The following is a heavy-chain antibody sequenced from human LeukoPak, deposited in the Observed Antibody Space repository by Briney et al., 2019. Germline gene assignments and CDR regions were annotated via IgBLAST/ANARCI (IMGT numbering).Heavy chain of an antibody. D-gene: IGHD3-10*01. CDR1: GFTFDDYG. V-gene: IGHV3-20*04. J-gene: IGHJ4*02. CDR2: INWNGGST. Sequence: GGSLRLSCAASGFTFDDYGMSWVRQAPGKGLEWVSGINWNGGSTGYADSVKGRFTISRDSAKNTLYLQMNNLRAEDTAIYYCATDYYVSGSYYRLFYWGQGTLVTVSS. CDR3: ATDYYVSGSYYRLFY.